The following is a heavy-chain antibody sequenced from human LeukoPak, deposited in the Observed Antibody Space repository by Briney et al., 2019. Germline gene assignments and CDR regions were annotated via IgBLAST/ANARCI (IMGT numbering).Heavy chain of an antibody. CDR2: ISSSSSYT. J-gene: IGHJ3*02. V-gene: IGHV3-11*06. CDR1: GFTFSDYY. CDR3: ARAPAPYDAFDI. Sequence: GGSLRLSCAASGFTFSDYYMSWIRQAPGKGLEWVSYISSSSSYTNYADSVKGRFTVSRDNAKNSLYLQMNSLRAEDTAVYYCARAPAPYDAFDIWGQGTMVTVSS. D-gene: IGHD6-25*01.